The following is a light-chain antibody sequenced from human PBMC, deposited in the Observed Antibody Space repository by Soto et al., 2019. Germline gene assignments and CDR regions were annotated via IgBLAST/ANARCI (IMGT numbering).Light chain of an antibody. Sequence: DIQMPQSPSTLSGSVGDRVTITCRASQTISSWLAWYQQKPGKAPKLLIFAASGLQSGVPSRFSGSGSGTDFTLTISSLQPEEFATYYCQQSYSSPITVGQGTRLEIK. CDR2: AAS. CDR3: QQSYSSPIT. CDR1: QTISSW. V-gene: IGKV1-39*01. J-gene: IGKJ5*01.